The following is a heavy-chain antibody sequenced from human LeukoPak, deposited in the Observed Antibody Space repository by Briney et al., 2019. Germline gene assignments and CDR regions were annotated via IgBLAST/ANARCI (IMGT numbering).Heavy chain of an antibody. CDR1: GVSISSYY. V-gene: IGHV4-59*01. Sequence: SETLSLTCTVSGVSISSYYWSWIRQPPGQGLEWIGCIDYTGITNYNPSLKSRVTISEDTSKNQFSLKLSSVTAAATAVYYCATGRAYSSVDYWGQGTVVSVSS. CDR3: ATGRAYSSVDY. J-gene: IGHJ4*02. D-gene: IGHD6-19*01. CDR2: IDYTGIT.